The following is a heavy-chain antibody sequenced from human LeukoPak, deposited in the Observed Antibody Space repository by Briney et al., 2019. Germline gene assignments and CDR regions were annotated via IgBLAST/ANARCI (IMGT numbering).Heavy chain of an antibody. V-gene: IGHV4-4*07. D-gene: IGHD3-22*01. CDR1: GGSIGSYY. J-gene: IGHJ4*02. Sequence: PSETLSLTCTVSGGSIGSYYWSWIRQPAGKGLEWIGRIYTSGSTKYNPSLKSRVTMSVDTSTNQFSLKLSSVTAADTAVYYCARDLNDYDSSGFDYWGQGTLVTVSS. CDR3: ARDLNDYDSSGFDY. CDR2: IYTSGST.